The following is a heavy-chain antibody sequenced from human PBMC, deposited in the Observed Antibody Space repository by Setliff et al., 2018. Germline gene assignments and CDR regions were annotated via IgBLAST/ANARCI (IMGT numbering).Heavy chain of an antibody. V-gene: IGHV1-18*01. CDR1: GGTFSSYG. J-gene: IGHJ4*02. Sequence: ASVKVSCKASGGTFSSYGISWVRQAPGQGLEWMGWISTYNGKTNYAQKFQGRVTMTTDTSTSTAYMELRSLRSDDTAVYYCARGPPEFVVAPPAAKFDFWGQGTLVTVSS. CDR2: ISTYNGKT. D-gene: IGHD2-2*01. CDR3: ARGPPEFVVAPPAAKFDF.